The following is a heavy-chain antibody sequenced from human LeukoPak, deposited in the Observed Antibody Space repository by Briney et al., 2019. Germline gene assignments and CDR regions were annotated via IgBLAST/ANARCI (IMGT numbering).Heavy chain of an antibody. Sequence: SVKVSCKASGGTFSSYAISWVRQAPGQGLEWMGRIIPIFGTANYAQKFQGRVTITTDESTSTAYMELSSLRSEDTAVYYCARDCSSTSCYGQLPSYYFDYWGQGTLVTISS. CDR3: ARDCSSTSCYGQLPSYYFDY. V-gene: IGHV1-69*05. D-gene: IGHD2-2*01. CDR1: GGTFSSYA. CDR2: IIPIFGTA. J-gene: IGHJ4*02.